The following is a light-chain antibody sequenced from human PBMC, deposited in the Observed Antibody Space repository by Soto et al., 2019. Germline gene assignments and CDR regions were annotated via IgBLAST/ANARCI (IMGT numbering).Light chain of an antibody. CDR3: QQHGSSSWT. CDR2: GAS. J-gene: IGKJ1*01. V-gene: IGKV3-20*01. CDR1: QSVSSSY. Sequence: ENVLTQSPGTLSLSPGERATLSCRASQSVSSSYLAWYQQKPGQAPRLLIYGASSRATGIPDRFSGSGSGTDFSLTISRLEPEDFAVYYCQQHGSSSWTFGQGTKVEIK.